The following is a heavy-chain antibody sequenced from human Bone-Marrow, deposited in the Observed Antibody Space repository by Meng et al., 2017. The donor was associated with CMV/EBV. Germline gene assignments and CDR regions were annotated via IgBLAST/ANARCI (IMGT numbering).Heavy chain of an antibody. CDR2: IGTAGDP. D-gene: IGHD5-18*01. CDR1: GFTFSSYD. CDR3: AKGGVGYSYDRHFDY. J-gene: IGHJ4*02. V-gene: IGHV3-13*05. Sequence: ASGFTFSSYDMHWVRQATGKGLEWVSAIGTAGDPYYPGSVKGRFSISRENAKNSLYLQMNSLRAEDTAVYYCAKGGVGYSYDRHFDYWGQGTLVTVSS.